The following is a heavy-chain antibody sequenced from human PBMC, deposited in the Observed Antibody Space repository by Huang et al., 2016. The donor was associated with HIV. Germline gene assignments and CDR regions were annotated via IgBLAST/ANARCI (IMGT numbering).Heavy chain of an antibody. D-gene: IGHD3-22*01. CDR3: ARMFKYDSGGYWGNDAFDI. Sequence: QVQLQQWGAELLKPSETLSLTCAVSGGSFSGHYWTWIRQPPGRGLEWIGEISDSGSPTYNPSLNGRVTISGDTSQSHFSLKVNSVTAADTAIYYCARMFKYDSGGYWGNDAFDIWGQGTMVTVSS. V-gene: IGHV4-34*02. J-gene: IGHJ3*02. CDR1: GGSFSGHY. CDR2: ISDSGSP.